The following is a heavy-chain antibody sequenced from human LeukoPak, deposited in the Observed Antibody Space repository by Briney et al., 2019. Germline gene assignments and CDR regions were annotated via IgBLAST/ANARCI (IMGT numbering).Heavy chain of an antibody. CDR3: ARFLYCSGGSCHERWFDP. D-gene: IGHD2-15*01. Sequence: GGSLRLSCAASGFTFSSYAMSWVRRAPGKGLEWVSVIYSGGSTYYADSVKGRFTISRDNSKNTLYLQMNSLRAEDTAVYYCARFLYCSGGSCHERWFDPWGQGTLVTVSS. J-gene: IGHJ5*02. CDR1: GFTFSSYA. CDR2: IYSGGST. V-gene: IGHV3-66*01.